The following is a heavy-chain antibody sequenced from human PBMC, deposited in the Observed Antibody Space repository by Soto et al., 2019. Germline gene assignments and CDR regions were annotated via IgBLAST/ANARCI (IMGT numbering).Heavy chain of an antibody. D-gene: IGHD3-10*01. V-gene: IGHV3-23*01. CDR3: ANTVRDSGSPGY. CDR2: ISGSGGTT. J-gene: IGHJ4*02. CDR1: GFTFSSYA. Sequence: EVQLLESGGGLVQPGGSLRLSCAASGFTFSSYAMSWVRQAPGRGLEWVSAISGSGGTTYYADSVKGRFTISRDNSKNTLYLQMNSLRAEDTAVFYCANTVRDSGSPGYWGQGTLVTVSS.